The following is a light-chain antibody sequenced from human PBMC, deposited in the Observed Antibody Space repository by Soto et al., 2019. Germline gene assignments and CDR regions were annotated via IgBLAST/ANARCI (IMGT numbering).Light chain of an antibody. Sequence: DIQMTQTPSSLSASVGNRFTITCRASQSISSWLAWYQQKPGKAPKLLIYDVSSLETGVPSRFSGSGSGTEFSLTIRGLQPDDFATYYCQQYDYSRTFGQGTKVDIK. V-gene: IGKV1-5*01. CDR3: QQYDYSRT. J-gene: IGKJ1*01. CDR1: QSISSW. CDR2: DVS.